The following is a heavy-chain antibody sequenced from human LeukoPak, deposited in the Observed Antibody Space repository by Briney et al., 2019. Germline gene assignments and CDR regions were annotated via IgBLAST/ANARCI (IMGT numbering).Heavy chain of an antibody. Sequence: GESLKISCKGSGYSFTSYWIGWVRQMPGKGLEWMGIIYPGDSDTRYSPSFQGQVTISADKSISTAYLQWSSLKASDTAMYYCARLRCSSNSCSKKYYYYMDVWAKGTTVTVSS. CDR3: ARLRCSSNSCSKKYYYYMDV. J-gene: IGHJ6*03. V-gene: IGHV5-51*01. D-gene: IGHD2-2*01. CDR2: IYPGDSDT. CDR1: GYSFTSYW.